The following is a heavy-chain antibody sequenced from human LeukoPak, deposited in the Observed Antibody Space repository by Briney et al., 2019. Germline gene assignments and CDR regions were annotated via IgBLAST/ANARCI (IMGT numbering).Heavy chain of an antibody. J-gene: IGHJ4*02. Sequence: GRSLRLSCAASGFTFSSYAMHWVRQAPGKGLEWVAVISYDGSNKYYADSVKGRFTISRDNSKNTLYLQMNSLRAEDTAVDYCASGVGYDYWGQGTLVTVSS. D-gene: IGHD3-3*01. CDR1: GFTFSSYA. CDR2: ISYDGSNK. CDR3: ASGVGYDY. V-gene: IGHV3-30-3*01.